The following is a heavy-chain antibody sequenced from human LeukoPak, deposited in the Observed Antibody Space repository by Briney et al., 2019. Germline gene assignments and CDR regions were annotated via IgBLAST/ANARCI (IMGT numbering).Heavy chain of an antibody. CDR3: ARSLWRAYDFWSGYYDRGFDY. J-gene: IGHJ4*02. CDR1: GFTFSSYW. D-gene: IGHD3-3*01. CDR2: INSDGSST. Sequence: PGGSLRLSCAASGFTFSSYWMHWVRQAPGKGLVWVSRINSDGSSTSYADSVKGRFTISRDNAKNTLYLQMNSLRAEDTAVYYCARSLWRAYDFWSGYYDRGFDYWGQGTLVTVSS. V-gene: IGHV3-74*01.